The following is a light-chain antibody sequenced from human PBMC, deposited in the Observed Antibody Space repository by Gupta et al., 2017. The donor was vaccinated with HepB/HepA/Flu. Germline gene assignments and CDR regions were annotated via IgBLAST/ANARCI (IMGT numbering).Light chain of an antibody. CDR1: RLGDRY. V-gene: IGLV3-1*01. CDR2: QDN. CDR3: QAWDSSTVV. J-gene: IGLJ2*01. Sequence: SYELTQPPSVSVSPGPTASITCSGDRLGDRYACWYQQKPGQSPVLVIYQDNKRPTGIPERFSGSNSGNTATLTISGTQARDEADYYCQAWDSSTVVFGGGTKLTVL.